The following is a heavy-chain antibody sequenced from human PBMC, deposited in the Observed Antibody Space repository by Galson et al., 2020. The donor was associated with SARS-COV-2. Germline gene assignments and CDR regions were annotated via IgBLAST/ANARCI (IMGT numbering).Heavy chain of an antibody. J-gene: IGHJ4*02. V-gene: IGHV4-39*07. CDR2: IYYSGST. Sequence: SQTLSLTCTVSGGSISSSSYYWGWIRQPPGKGLEWIGSIYYSGSTYYNPSLKSRVTMSVDTSKNQFSLKLRSVTAADTAVYYCARINGTYSSFDYWGQGTLVAVSS. CDR3: ARINGTYSSFDY. D-gene: IGHD1-26*01. CDR1: GGSISSSSYY.